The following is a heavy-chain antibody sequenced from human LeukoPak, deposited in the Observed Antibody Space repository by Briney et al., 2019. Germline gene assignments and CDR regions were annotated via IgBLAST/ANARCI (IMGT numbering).Heavy chain of an antibody. J-gene: IGHJ4*02. CDR2: IYYTRST. D-gene: IGHD2-2*01. Sequence: PSETLSLTCTVSGGSISSYYWSWIRQPPGKGLEWIGFIYYTRSTHYNTFLKSRVTVSIDTSKNQFSLKLSAVTAADTAVHYCARHYIQPPHYFDYWGQGTLVTVSS. CDR1: GGSISSYY. CDR3: ARHYIQPPHYFDY. V-gene: IGHV4-59*08.